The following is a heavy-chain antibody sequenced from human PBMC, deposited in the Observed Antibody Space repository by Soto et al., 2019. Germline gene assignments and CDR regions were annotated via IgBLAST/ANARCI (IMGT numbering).Heavy chain of an antibody. D-gene: IGHD3-22*01. CDR3: AAAYYYDSSRPYP. Sequence: VKVSCKTSRSTFTSSALHWVRQARGQRLEWIGWIVVGSGNTNYAQKFQERVTITRDMSTSTAYMELSSLRSEDTAVYYCAAAYYYDSSRPYPWGQGTLVSV. CDR1: RSTFTSSA. CDR2: IVVGSGNT. J-gene: IGHJ5*02. V-gene: IGHV1-58*01.